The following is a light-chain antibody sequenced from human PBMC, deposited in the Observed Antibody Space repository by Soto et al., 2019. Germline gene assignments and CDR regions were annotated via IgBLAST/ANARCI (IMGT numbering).Light chain of an antibody. J-gene: IGLJ2*01. CDR3: SSYARTSTHVI. V-gene: IGLV2-14*03. Sequence: QSALTQPASVSGSPGQSITISCTGTSSDVGGYNYVPWYQQHPGKVPKLLLYDVSDRPSGVSARFSGSKSDNTASLTISGLQVEDEADYYCSSYARTSTHVIFGGGTRLTVL. CDR1: SSDVGGYNY. CDR2: DVS.